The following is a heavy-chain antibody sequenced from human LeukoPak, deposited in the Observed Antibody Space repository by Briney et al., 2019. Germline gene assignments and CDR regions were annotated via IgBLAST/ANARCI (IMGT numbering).Heavy chain of an antibody. CDR2: IYHSGST. CDR1: GGSISSGGYS. Sequence: SETLSLTCAVSGGSISSGGYSWSWIRQPPGKGLEWIGYIYHSGSTYYNPSLKSRVTISVDRSKNQFSLKLSSVTAADTAVYYCARVASEIDRDNNWFDPWGQGTLVTVSS. CDR3: ARVASEIDRDNNWFDP. D-gene: IGHD1-14*01. J-gene: IGHJ5*02. V-gene: IGHV4-30-2*01.